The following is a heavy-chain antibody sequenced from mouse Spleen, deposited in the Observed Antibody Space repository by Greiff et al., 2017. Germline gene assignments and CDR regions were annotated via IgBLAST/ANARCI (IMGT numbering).Heavy chain of an antibody. CDR3: ARSPMDREDAWFAY. D-gene: IGHD1-1*02. CDR1: GFNIKDYY. CDR2: IDPENGNT. J-gene: IGHJ3*01. V-gene: IGHV14-1*02. Sequence: EVKLLESGAELVRPGALVKLSCKASGFNIKDYYMHWVKQRPEQGLEWIGWIDPENGNTIYDPKFQGKASITADTSSNTAYLQLSSLTSEDTAVYYCARSPMDREDAWFAYWGQGTLVTVSA.